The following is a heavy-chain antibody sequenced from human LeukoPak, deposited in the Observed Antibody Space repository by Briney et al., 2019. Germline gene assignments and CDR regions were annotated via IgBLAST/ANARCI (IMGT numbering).Heavy chain of an antibody. Sequence: RGSLRLSCAASGFTFSSYSMNWVRQAPGKGLEWVSSISSTSSYIHYADSVKGRFTISRDNPDNVVYLQMNSLRAEDTAVYYCARVAVAGPTGWFDPWGQGTLVTVSS. CDR3: ARVAVAGPTGWFDP. V-gene: IGHV3-21*01. CDR1: GFTFSSYS. D-gene: IGHD6-13*01. CDR2: ISSTSSYI. J-gene: IGHJ5*02.